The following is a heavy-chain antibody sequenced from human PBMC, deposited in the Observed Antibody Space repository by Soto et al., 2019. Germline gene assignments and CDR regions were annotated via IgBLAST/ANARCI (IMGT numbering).Heavy chain of an antibody. CDR2: IKSKTDGGTT. CDR1: SFTFTNAW. J-gene: IGHJ6*02. D-gene: IGHD3-3*01. Sequence: PGGSLRLSCAASSFTFTNAWMNWVRQAPGKGLEWVGRIKSKTDGGTTDYAAPVKGRFTISRDDSKNTLYLQMNSLKTEDTAVYYCTTSLPTYDFWSGYQPGYGLGVWGQGTTVTVSS. CDR3: TTSLPTYDFWSGYQPGYGLGV. V-gene: IGHV3-15*07.